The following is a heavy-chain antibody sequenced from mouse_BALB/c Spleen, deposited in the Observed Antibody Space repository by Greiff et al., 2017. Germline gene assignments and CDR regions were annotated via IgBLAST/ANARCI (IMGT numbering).Heavy chain of an antibody. D-gene: IGHD1-1*01. Sequence: QVQLQQSGPGLVAPSQSLSITCTVSGFSLTSYGVHWVRQPPGKGLEWLGVIWAGGSTNYNSALMSRLSISKDNSKSQVFLKMNSLQTDDTAMYYCARAFYYYGSSYAMDYWGQGTSVTVSS. CDR2: IWAGGST. V-gene: IGHV2-9*02. J-gene: IGHJ4*01. CDR3: ARAFYYYGSSYAMDY. CDR1: GFSLTSYG.